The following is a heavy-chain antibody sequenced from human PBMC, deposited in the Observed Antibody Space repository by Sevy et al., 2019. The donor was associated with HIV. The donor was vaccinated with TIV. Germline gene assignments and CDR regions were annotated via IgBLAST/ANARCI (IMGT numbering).Heavy chain of an antibody. CDR2: INPDGSEK. V-gene: IGHV3-7*04. CDR3: ARVLWDVVVVPGTTPGQYFDY. J-gene: IGHJ4*02. D-gene: IGHD2-2*01. CDR1: GFTFNTYW. Sequence: GGSLRLSCVASGFTFNTYWMTWVRQAPGKGLEWVANINPDGSEKDYVDSLKGRFTVSRDNAETSLYLHMNSLRVEDTAVYFCARVLWDVVVVPGTTPGQYFDYWGEGTLVTVSS.